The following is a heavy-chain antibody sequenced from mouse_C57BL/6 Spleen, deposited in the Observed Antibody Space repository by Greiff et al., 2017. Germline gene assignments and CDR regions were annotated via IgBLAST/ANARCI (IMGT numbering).Heavy chain of an antibody. Sequence: EVKLVESGGGLVKPGGSLKLSCAASGFTFSSYTMSWVRQTPEKRLEWVATISGGGGNTYYPDSVKGRFTISRDNAKNTLYLQMSSLRSEDTALYYCARHEGYDYDDWFAYWGQGTLVTVSA. V-gene: IGHV5-9*01. CDR2: ISGGGGNT. CDR1: GFTFSSYT. J-gene: IGHJ3*01. CDR3: ARHEGYDYDDWFAY. D-gene: IGHD2-4*01.